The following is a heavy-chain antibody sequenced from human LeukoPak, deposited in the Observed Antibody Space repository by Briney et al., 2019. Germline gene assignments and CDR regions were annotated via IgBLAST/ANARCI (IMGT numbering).Heavy chain of an antibody. CDR3: ARGVDYYDSSGLLGDY. V-gene: IGHV3-33*01. D-gene: IGHD3-22*01. Sequence: PGGSLRLSRAASGFTFSTYGMHWVRQAPGKGLGWVAVIWFDGSNKYYADSVKGRFTVSRDNSKSTLYLQMTSLGAEDTAVYYCARGVDYYDSSGLLGDYWGQGTLVTVSS. J-gene: IGHJ4*02. CDR2: IWFDGSNK. CDR1: GFTFSTYG.